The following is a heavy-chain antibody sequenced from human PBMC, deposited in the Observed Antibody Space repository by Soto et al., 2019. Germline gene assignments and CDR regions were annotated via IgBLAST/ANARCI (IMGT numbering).Heavy chain of an antibody. CDR3: EVTTGY. Sequence: ASVKVSCKTSGYTFTEYDINWVRQAPGQGPEYMGWVSPENKNAGYAPQFRGRVSMTTDTTISTAYLEVTNLTYEDTAVYYCEVTTGYWGQGAMVTVSS. D-gene: IGHD1-1*01. V-gene: IGHV1-8*01. CDR2: VSPENKNA. J-gene: IGHJ4*02. CDR1: GYTFTEYD.